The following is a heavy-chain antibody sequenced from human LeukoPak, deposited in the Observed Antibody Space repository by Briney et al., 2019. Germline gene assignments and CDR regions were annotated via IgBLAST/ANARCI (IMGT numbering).Heavy chain of an antibody. V-gene: IGHV1-2*02. J-gene: IGHJ6*02. Sequence: GASVKVSCKASGYTFTGYYMHWVRQAPGQGLEWMGWINPNSGGTNYAQKSQGRVTMTRDTSISTAYMELSRLRSDDTAVYYCAGRLDYGDYRPASYYYGMDVWGQGTTVTVSS. CDR1: GYTFTGYY. D-gene: IGHD4-17*01. CDR3: AGRLDYGDYRPASYYYGMDV. CDR2: INPNSGGT.